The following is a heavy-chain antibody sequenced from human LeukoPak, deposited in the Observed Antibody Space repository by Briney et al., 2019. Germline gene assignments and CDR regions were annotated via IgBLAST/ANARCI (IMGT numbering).Heavy chain of an antibody. CDR1: GGTFSSYA. J-gene: IGHJ3*02. CDR2: IIPIFGTA. Sequence: GASVKVSCKASGGTFSSYAISWVRQAPGQGLEWMGGIIPIFGTANYAQKFQGRVTITADESTSTAYMELSSLRSEDTAVYYCASLLFADAFDIWGQGTMVTVSS. CDR3: ASLLFADAFDI. V-gene: IGHV1-69*13.